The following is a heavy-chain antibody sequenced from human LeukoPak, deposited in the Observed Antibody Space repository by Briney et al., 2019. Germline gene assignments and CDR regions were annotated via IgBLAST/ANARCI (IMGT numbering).Heavy chain of an antibody. V-gene: IGHV1-2*04. D-gene: IGHD6-19*01. Sequence: RASVKVSCKASGYTFTGYYMHWVRQAPGQGLGWMGWINPNSGGTNYAQKFQGWVTMTRDTSISTAYMELSRLRSDDTAVYYCARERIAVAGDAFDIWGQGTMVTVSS. CDR1: GYTFTGYY. J-gene: IGHJ3*02. CDR2: INPNSGGT. CDR3: ARERIAVAGDAFDI.